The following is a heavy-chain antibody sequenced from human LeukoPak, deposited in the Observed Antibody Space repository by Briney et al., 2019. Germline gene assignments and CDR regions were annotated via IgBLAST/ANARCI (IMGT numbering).Heavy chain of an antibody. Sequence: ASVTVSCTASGYTFIGYYLHWVRQAPGQGLEWMGWINPNSGGTNFAQKFQGRVTMTRDTSISTAYMELSRVRSDDAAVYYCARGASYFDSWGQGTVVTVSA. CDR3: ARGASYFDS. J-gene: IGHJ4*02. V-gene: IGHV1-2*02. CDR1: GYTFIGYY. D-gene: IGHD1-26*01. CDR2: INPNSGGT.